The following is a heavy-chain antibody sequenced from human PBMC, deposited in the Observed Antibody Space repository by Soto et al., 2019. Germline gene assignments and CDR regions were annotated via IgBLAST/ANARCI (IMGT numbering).Heavy chain of an antibody. CDR2: ISTSSSNI. CDR3: ARDPTSGSYFWFDY. J-gene: IGHJ5*01. D-gene: IGHD1-26*01. V-gene: IGHV3-21*06. Sequence: GGSLRLSCATSGFTFSSYSMNWVRQAPGKDLEWISSISTSSSNIYYADSVKGRFIISRDNAENSLYLQMDSLRAEDTAMYYCARDPTSGSYFWFDYWG. CDR1: GFTFSSYS.